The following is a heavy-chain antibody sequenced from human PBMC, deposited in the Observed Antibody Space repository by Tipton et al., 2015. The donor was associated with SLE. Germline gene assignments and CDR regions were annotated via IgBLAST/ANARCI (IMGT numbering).Heavy chain of an antibody. J-gene: IGHJ3*02. CDR2: IYSSGGT. D-gene: IGHD3-9*01. V-gene: IGHV4-59*12. Sequence: TLSLTCTVSGGSISGYYWSWIRQPPGKGVEWLGCIYSSGGTYYNPSPKSRVTISVDTSKNQFSLELSSVTAADTAVYYCAGTNYDVLTGYHRVDTFAIWGQGTMVTVSS. CDR3: AGTNYDVLTGYHRVDTFAI. CDR1: GGSISGYY.